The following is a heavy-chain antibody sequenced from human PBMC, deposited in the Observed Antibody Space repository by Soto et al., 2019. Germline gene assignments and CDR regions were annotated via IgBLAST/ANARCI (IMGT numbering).Heavy chain of an antibody. D-gene: IGHD5-12*01. V-gene: IGHV3-64*04. CDR3: AKSAFSVATLGALDI. Sequence: GGYVGLCCAASGFSFDSDAMHWVRQAPGKGLEYVSAISSNGGSTYYADSVKGRFTISRDNAKNSLYLKMNSLRAEDTALYYCAKSAFSVATLGALDIWAQRTMVPVSS. CDR2: ISSNGGST. CDR1: GFSFDSDA. J-gene: IGHJ3*02.